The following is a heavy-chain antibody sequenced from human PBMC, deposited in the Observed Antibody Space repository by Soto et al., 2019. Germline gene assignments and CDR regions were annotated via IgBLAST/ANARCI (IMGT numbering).Heavy chain of an antibody. CDR2: IYSDGTT. D-gene: IGHD7-27*01. CDR3: ARASSRWGSEAAY. Sequence: EVQLVESGGGLIQPGGSLTLSCAASGLTVSGNYMGWVRQAPGKGLEWVSGIYSDGTTIAADSVKGRFTIFRDNSQNTLYLQMNNLRPEDTAVYHCARASSRWGSEAAYWGQGTLVTVSS. V-gene: IGHV3-53*01. J-gene: IGHJ4*02. CDR1: GLTVSGNY.